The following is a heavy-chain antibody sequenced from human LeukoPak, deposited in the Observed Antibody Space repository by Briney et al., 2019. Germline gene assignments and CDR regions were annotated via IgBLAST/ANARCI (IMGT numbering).Heavy chain of an antibody. CDR1: GGTFSSYA. CDR2: IIPIFGTA. V-gene: IGHV1-69*05. Sequence: SVKVSCKASGGTFSSYAISWVRQAPGQGLEWMGGIIPIFGTANYAPKFQGRVTMTRDTSTSTVYMELSSLRSEDTAVYYCARVVRSGEFDYWGQGTLVTVSS. D-gene: IGHD1-26*01. J-gene: IGHJ4*02. CDR3: ARVVRSGEFDY.